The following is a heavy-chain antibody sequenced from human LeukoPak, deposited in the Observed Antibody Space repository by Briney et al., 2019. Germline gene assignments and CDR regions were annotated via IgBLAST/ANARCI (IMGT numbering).Heavy chain of an antibody. CDR2: IWYDGSNK. D-gene: IGHD5-24*01. CDR3: ARDRSRRDGYIDY. Sequence: GGSLRLSCAASGFTFSSYGMHWVRQAPGKGLEWVAVIWYDGSNKYYADSVNGRFSISRDNSKNTLYLQMNSLRAEDTAVYYCARDRSRRDGYIDYWGQGTLVTVSS. CDR1: GFTFSSYG. V-gene: IGHV3-33*01. J-gene: IGHJ4*02.